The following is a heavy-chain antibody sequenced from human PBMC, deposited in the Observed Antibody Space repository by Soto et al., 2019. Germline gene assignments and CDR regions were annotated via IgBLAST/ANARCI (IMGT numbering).Heavy chain of an antibody. CDR1: GYTFTSYA. CDR3: AAETTDTAMATYYFDY. V-gene: IGHV1-58*02. Sequence: GASVKVSCKASGYTFTSYAISWVRQARGQRLEWIGWIVVGSGNTNYAQKFQERVTITRDMSTSTAYMELSSLRSEDTAVYYCAAETTDTAMATYYFDYWGQGTLVTVSS. CDR2: IVVGSGNT. D-gene: IGHD5-18*01. J-gene: IGHJ4*02.